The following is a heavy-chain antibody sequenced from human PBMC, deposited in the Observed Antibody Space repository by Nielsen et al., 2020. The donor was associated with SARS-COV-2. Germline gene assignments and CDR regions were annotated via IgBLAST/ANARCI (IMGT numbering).Heavy chain of an antibody. V-gene: IGHV3-21*01. D-gene: IGHD3-16*01. CDR1: GFTFSSYS. CDR2: ISSSSSYI. J-gene: IGHJ4*02. Sequence: GSLRLSCAASGFTFSSYSMNWVRQAPGKGLEWVSSISSSSSYIYYADSVKGRFTISRDNAKNSLYLQMNSLRAEDTAVYYCARDVGWSYGFDYWGQGTLVTVSS. CDR3: ARDVGWSYGFDY.